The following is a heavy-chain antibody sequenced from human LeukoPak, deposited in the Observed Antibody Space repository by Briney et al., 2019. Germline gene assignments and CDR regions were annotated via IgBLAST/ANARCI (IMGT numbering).Heavy chain of an antibody. CDR1: GGSISSSSYY. J-gene: IGHJ4*02. Sequence: SETLSLTCTVSGGSISSSSYYWGWIREPPGKGLEWIGSIYYSGSTYYNPSLKSRVTISVDTSKNQFSLKLSSVTAADTAVYYCAKRGYSDPPYYFDYWGQGTLVTVSS. V-gene: IGHV4-39*01. CDR2: IYYSGST. CDR3: AKRGYSDPPYYFDY. D-gene: IGHD6-13*01.